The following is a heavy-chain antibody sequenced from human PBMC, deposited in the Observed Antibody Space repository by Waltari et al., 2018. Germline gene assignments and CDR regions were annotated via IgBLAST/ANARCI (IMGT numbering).Heavy chain of an antibody. CDR1: GFTCSCAV. CDR3: ALEGGVLMVFEY. J-gene: IGHJ4*02. CDR2: ISSSGSSR. Sequence: VPLVESGGGLVERGWSLLLSCAAAGFTCSCAVMCWVRQAPGKGVGWVALISSSGSSRYYADSVKGRFTISRDNAKNSLYLQMNSLRAEDTAVYYCALEGGVLMVFEYRGQGTLGTVSS. D-gene: IGHD2-8*02. V-gene: IGHV3-48*03.